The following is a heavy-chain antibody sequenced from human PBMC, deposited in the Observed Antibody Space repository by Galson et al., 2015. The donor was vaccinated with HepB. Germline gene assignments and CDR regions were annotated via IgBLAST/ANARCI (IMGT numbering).Heavy chain of an antibody. D-gene: IGHD3-10*01. Sequence: CAISGDSVSGNSAAWNWIRQSPSRGLEWLGRTYYRSKWYNDYAVSVKSRITINPDTSKNQFSLQLNSVTPEDTAVYYCARAIYGSGSYPHFDYWGQGTLVTVSS. CDR2: TYYRSKWYN. CDR1: GDSVSGNSAA. J-gene: IGHJ4*02. CDR3: ARAIYGSGSYPHFDY. V-gene: IGHV6-1*01.